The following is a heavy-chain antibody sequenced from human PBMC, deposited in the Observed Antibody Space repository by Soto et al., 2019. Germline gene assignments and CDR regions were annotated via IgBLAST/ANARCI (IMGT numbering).Heavy chain of an antibody. CDR1: GHTFTGYY. CDR2: INPNSDAT. Sequence: ASVKVSCKASGHTFTGYYIHWVRQAPGQGLEWMGWINPNSDATNYAQKFQGRVTMARDTSINTAYLELSSLRSDDTAVYYCTRDGQRTKFDYWGQGTLVTVSS. V-gene: IGHV1-2*02. CDR3: TRDGQRTKFDY. J-gene: IGHJ4*02.